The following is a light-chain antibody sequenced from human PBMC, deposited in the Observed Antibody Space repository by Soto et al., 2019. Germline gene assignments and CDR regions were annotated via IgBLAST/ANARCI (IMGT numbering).Light chain of an antibody. J-gene: IGKJ1*01. V-gene: IGKV3-20*01. CDR2: GAS. CDR3: QQYGSSPAT. Sequence: EIVVTQSPGTLSFSRGERATLSCRARQSFSSSSLAWYQQKPGQAPRLLIYGASSRATGIPDRFSGSGSGTDFTLTISRLEPEDFAVYCCQQYGSSPATFGQGTKVEIK. CDR1: QSFSSSS.